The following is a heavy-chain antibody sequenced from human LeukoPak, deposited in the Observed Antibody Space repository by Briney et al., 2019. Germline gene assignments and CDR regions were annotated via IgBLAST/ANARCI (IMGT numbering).Heavy chain of an antibody. CDR3: AIDGGALLPYPNNWFDP. V-gene: IGHV4-4*07. J-gene: IGHJ5*02. CDR1: GGSISSSYY. D-gene: IGHD3-16*01. CDR2: IYTSGST. Sequence: SETLSLTCTVSGGSISSSYYWSWIRQPAGKGLEWIGRIYTSGSTNYNPSLKSRVTMSVDTSKNQFSLKLSSVTAADTAVYYCAIDGGALLPYPNNWFDPWGQGTLVTVSS.